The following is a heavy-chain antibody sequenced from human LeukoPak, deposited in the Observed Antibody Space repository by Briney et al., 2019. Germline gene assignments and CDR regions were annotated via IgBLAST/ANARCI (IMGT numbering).Heavy chain of an antibody. CDR2: IYSGGST. CDR3: ARFTVTKSFDY. J-gene: IGHJ4*02. V-gene: IGHV3-66*01. Sequence: GGSLRLSCAASGFTFSSYSMNWVRQAPGKGLEWVSVIYSGGSTYYADSVKGRFTISRDNSKNTLYLQMNSLRAEDTAVYYCARFTVTKSFDYWGQGTLVTVSS. CDR1: GFTFSSYS. D-gene: IGHD4-17*01.